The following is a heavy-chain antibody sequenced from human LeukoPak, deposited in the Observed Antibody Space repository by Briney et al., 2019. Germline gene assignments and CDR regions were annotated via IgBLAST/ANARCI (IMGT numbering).Heavy chain of an antibody. CDR3: AKDENLVPAAPDY. CDR2: IRYGGNNK. CDR1: GFTFSSYG. J-gene: IGHJ4*02. Sequence: GGSLRLFCAASGFTFSSYGMHWVRQAPGKGLEWVAFIRYGGNNKYYADSVKGRFTISRDNSKNTLYLQMNSLRPEDAAVYYCAKDENLVPAAPDYWGQGTLVTVSS. V-gene: IGHV3-30*02. D-gene: IGHD2-2*01.